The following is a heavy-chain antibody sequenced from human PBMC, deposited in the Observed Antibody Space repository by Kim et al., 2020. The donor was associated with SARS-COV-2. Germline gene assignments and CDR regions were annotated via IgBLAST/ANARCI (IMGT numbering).Heavy chain of an antibody. Sequence: SVKGRFTISRDNSKNTLYLQMNSLRAEDTAVYYCAKAAAAGPYYYYGMDVWGQGTTVTVSS. CDR3: AKAAAAGPYYYYGMDV. J-gene: IGHJ6*02. D-gene: IGHD6-13*01. V-gene: IGHV3-30*02.